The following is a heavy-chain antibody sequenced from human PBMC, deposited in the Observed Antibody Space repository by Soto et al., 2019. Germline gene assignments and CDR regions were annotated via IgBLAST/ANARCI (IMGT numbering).Heavy chain of an antibody. Sequence: GGSLRLSCSASGYTFESWAAHWVRQAPGKGLEYVSGIRSDGDSTHYADSVKGRFTISRDNSKNTLYLQMDSLRIDDTAEYFCVASGTFRPPIFDHSGQGALLTVSS. D-gene: IGHD1-7*01. J-gene: IGHJ4*02. CDR3: VASGTFRPPIFDH. CDR2: IRSDGDST. V-gene: IGHV3-64D*06. CDR1: GYTFESWA.